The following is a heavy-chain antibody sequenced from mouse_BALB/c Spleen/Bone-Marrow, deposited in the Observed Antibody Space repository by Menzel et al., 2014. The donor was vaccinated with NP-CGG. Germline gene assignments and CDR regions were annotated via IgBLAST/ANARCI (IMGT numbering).Heavy chain of an antibody. J-gene: IGHJ2*01. V-gene: IGHV1S81*02. D-gene: IGHD1-1*01. Sequence: QVQLQQSGAELVKPGASVKLSCKASGYTFTSYWMHWVKQRPGQGLEWIGEINPSNGRTNYNEKFKSKATLTVDKSSSTAYMQRSSLTYEDAAVYYCALNYYGSLDYWGQGTTLTVSS. CDR2: INPSNGRT. CDR1: GYTFTSYW. CDR3: ALNYYGSLDY.